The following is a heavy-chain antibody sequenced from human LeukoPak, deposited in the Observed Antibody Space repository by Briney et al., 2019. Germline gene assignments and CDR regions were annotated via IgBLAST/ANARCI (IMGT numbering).Heavy chain of an antibody. Sequence: ASVKVSCKASGYTFTSYYMHWVRQAPGQGLEWMGIINHSGGSISYAQKFQSRVTMTRDTSTSTVYMELSSLRSEDTAVYYCARDGSCSSTSCYGLDYWGQGTLVTVSS. CDR2: INHSGGSI. CDR3: ARDGSCSSTSCYGLDY. CDR1: GYTFTSYY. J-gene: IGHJ4*02. V-gene: IGHV1-46*01. D-gene: IGHD2-2*03.